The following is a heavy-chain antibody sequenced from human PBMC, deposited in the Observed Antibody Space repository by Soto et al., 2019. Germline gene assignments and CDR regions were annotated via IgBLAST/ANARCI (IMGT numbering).Heavy chain of an antibody. CDR2: INWNGGST. CDR3: ARVGYDNSSGSAGGMDV. V-gene: IGHV3-20*04. J-gene: IGHJ6*02. Sequence: GGSLRLSCAASGFTFDDHGMSWVRQAPGKGLEWVSGINWNGGSTGYADSVKGRFTISRDNAKNSLYLEMNSLRAEDTALYYCARVGYDNSSGSAGGMDVWGQGPTVTVFS. CDR1: GFTFDDHG. D-gene: IGHD3-22*01.